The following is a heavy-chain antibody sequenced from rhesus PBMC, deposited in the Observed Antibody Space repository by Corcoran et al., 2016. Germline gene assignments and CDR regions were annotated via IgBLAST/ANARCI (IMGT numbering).Heavy chain of an antibody. CDR2: ISYAGKTI. Sequence: EVQLVESGGGLVQPGGSLRLSCAASGFTFSSYDMSWVRQAPGKGLDWVSYISYAGKTIFYADSVEGRFTISRDNAKNSLSLQMSSLRAEDTAVYYCTRASIAAAGTFDYWGQGVLVTVSS. CDR3: TRASIAAAGTFDY. D-gene: IGHD6-31*01. CDR1: GFTFSSYD. J-gene: IGHJ4*01. V-gene: IGHV3-136*01.